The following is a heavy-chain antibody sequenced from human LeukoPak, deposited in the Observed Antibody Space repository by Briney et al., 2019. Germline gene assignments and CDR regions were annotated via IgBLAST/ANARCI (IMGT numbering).Heavy chain of an antibody. Sequence: SETLSLTCTVSSGSITSYYWSWIRQPPGKGLEWIGYIYYSGSTNYSPSLKGRVTISVDTSKNQFSLKVWSVTAADTAMYYCAGHASGSYLGAFDIWGQGTMVTVSS. V-gene: IGHV4-59*01. CDR3: AGHASGSYLGAFDI. CDR1: SGSITSYY. J-gene: IGHJ3*02. D-gene: IGHD3-10*01. CDR2: IYYSGST.